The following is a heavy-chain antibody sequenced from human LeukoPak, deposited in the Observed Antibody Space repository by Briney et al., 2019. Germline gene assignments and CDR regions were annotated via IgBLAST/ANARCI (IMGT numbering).Heavy chain of an antibody. CDR3: ARGGGSIDS. J-gene: IGHJ4*02. Sequence: GGSLRLSCAASGFTFSSYSMNWVRQAPGKGLEWVSYISGSSSTIYYAASVKGRFTISRDNAKNSLYLQMNSLRAEDTAVYYCARGGGSIDSWGQGTLVTVSS. CDR2: ISGSSSTI. CDR1: GFTFSSYS. D-gene: IGHD2-2*01. V-gene: IGHV3-48*01.